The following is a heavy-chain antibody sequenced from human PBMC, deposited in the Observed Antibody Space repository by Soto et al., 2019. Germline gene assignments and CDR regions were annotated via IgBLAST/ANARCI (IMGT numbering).Heavy chain of an antibody. D-gene: IGHD3-3*01. CDR2: IYSSGST. V-gene: IGHV4-4*07. J-gene: IGHJ5*02. Sequence: QVDLQESGPGLVKPSETLSLTYTVSGGAINSYYWTWIRQPAGKGLEWIGRIYSSGSTKYNPSLQSRVTMSLDTSKNQFSLRLTSVTAADTAVYYCARGQRFSDWFDPWGQGTLVTVSS. CDR3: ARGQRFSDWFDP. CDR1: GGAINSYY.